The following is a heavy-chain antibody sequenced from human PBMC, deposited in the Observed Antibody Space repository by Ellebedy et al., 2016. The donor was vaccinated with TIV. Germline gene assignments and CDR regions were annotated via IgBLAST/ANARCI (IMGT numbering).Heavy chain of an antibody. V-gene: IGHV1-24*01. CDR2: FDPEDGET. CDR3: AATSPDRDEYYYYGMDV. J-gene: IGHJ6*02. Sequence: ASVKVSXXVSGYTLTELSMHWVRQAPGKGLEWMGGFDPEDGETIYAQKFQGRVTMTEDTSTDTAYMELSSLRSEDTAVYYCAATSPDRDEYYYYGMDVWGQGTTVTVSS. D-gene: IGHD5-24*01. CDR1: GYTLTELS.